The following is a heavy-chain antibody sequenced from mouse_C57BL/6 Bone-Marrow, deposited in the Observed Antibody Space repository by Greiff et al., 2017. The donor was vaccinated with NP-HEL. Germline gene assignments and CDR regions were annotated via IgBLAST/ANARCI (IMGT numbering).Heavy chain of an antibody. CDR1: GFTFSDYG. J-gene: IGHJ3*01. V-gene: IGHV5-17*01. CDR3: ARPGATRRGFAY. D-gene: IGHD1-1*01. CDR2: ISSGSSTI. Sequence: EVMLVESGGGLVKPGGSLKLSCAASGFTFSDYGMHWVRQAPEKGLEWVAYISSGSSTIYYADTVKGRFTISRDNAKNTLFLQMTRLRSEDTAMYYCARPGATRRGFAYWGQGTLVTVSA.